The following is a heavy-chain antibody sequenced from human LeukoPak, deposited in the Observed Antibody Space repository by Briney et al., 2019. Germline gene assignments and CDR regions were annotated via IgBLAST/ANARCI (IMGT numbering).Heavy chain of an antibody. CDR3: ARSIIIYYYYGMGV. CDR1: GYTFTDYY. J-gene: IGHJ6*02. Sequence: GASVKVSCKASGYTFTDYYIHWVRQAPGQGLEWLGWINPNSGGTNYAQKFQGRVTMTRDTSISTAYMELSRLRSDDTAVFYCARSIIIYYYYGMGVWGQGTTVTVSS. CDR2: INPNSGGT. D-gene: IGHD5-12*01. V-gene: IGHV1-2*02.